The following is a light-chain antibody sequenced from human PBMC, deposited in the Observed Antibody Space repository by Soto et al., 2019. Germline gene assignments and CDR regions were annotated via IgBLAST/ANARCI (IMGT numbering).Light chain of an antibody. CDR3: QQYNHWPRMLS. CDR2: ATS. Sequence: EIVLTQSSDTLYVSPGERATLSCRASQSLSSNVAWYQQRPRQAPRLLIYATSSRASDVPARFSGSGSGTEFTLTIASLQSEDFAIYYCQQYNHWPRMLSFGGGTKVELK. CDR1: QSLSSN. J-gene: IGKJ4*01. V-gene: IGKV3-15*01.